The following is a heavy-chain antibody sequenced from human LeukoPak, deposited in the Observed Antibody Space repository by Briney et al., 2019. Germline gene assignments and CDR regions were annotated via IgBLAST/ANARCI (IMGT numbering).Heavy chain of an antibody. CDR3: AKAYVDSSKYGMDV. D-gene: IGHD6-13*01. CDR1: GFTYSTYT. V-gene: IGHV3-23*01. J-gene: IGHJ6*02. Sequence: GGSLRLSCAASGFTYSTYTMRWARQAPGKGLEWVAGISNTGGTTVYADSVKGRFTISRDNSKNTLPLQMNSLRVDDTAVYYCAKAYVDSSKYGMDVWGQGTTVTVSS. CDR2: ISNTGGTT.